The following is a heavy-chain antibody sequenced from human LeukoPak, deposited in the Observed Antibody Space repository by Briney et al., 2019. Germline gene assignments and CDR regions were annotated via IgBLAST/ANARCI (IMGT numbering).Heavy chain of an antibody. CDR1: GFTFSSYS. J-gene: IGHJ3*02. CDR2: ISDDGSNE. V-gene: IGHV3-30*04. D-gene: IGHD6-19*01. CDR3: ASWYSSGWYGSAFDI. Sequence: GGSLRLSCAASGFTFSSYSMHWVRQAPGKGLEWVALISDDGSNEQFADSVKGRFTVSRDSSKNTVYLQMNSLRAEDTAMYYCASWYSSGWYGSAFDIWGQGTMVTVSS.